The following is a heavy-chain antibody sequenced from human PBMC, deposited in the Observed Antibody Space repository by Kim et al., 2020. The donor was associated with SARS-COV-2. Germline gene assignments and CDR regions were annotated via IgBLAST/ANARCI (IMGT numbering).Heavy chain of an antibody. V-gene: IGHV4-34*01. Sequence: SETLSLTCAVYGGSFSGYYWSWIRQPPGKGLEWIGEINHSGSTNYNPSLKSRVTISVDTSKNQFSLKLSSVTAADTAVYYCARGLRYDYVWGRYRSDYYYAMDVWGQGTTVTVSS. CDR2: INHSGST. CDR3: ARGLRYDYVWGRYRSDYYYAMDV. CDR1: GGSFSGYY. D-gene: IGHD3-16*02. J-gene: IGHJ6*02.